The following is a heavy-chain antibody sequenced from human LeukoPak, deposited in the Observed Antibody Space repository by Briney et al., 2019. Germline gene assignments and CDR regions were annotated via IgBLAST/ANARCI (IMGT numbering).Heavy chain of an antibody. V-gene: IGHV1-46*01. Sequence: GASVTVSCKASGYTFTSYYMHWVRQVPGQGLEWMGIINPGRGNTNYAQNFHGRVTLTRDTSTCTIYMELSSLRSEDTAVYYCARDRDWGSSDPFDYWGQGTLVTVSS. CDR2: INPGRGNT. D-gene: IGHD7-27*01. CDR1: GYTFTSYY. J-gene: IGHJ4*02. CDR3: ARDRDWGSSDPFDY.